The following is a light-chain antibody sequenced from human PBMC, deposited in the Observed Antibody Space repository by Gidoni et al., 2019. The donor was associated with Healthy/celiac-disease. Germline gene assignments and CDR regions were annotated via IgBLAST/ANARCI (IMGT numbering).Light chain of an antibody. CDR2: QDS. J-gene: IGLJ2*01. V-gene: IGLV3-1*01. CDR3: QAWDSSTYVV. Sequence: SYELTQPPSVSVSPGQTASLTCSGDKLGDKYACWYQQKPGQSPVLVIYQDSKGPSGIPERFSGSNSGNTATLTISGTQAMDEADYYCQAWDSSTYVVFGGGTKLTVL. CDR1: KLGDKY.